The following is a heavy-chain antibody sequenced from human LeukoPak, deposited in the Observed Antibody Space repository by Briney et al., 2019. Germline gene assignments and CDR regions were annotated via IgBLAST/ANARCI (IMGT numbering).Heavy chain of an antibody. CDR3: ARDRSLYYGSAFDI. CDR1: GGSISTYY. Sequence: SETLSLTCTVSGGSISTYYWTWIRQPPGKGLEWIGYIYHSGSTNYNPSLKSRVTISVDTSKNQFSLKLSSVTAADTAVYYCARDRSLYYGSAFDIWGQGTMVTVSS. V-gene: IGHV4-59*12. CDR2: IYHSGST. J-gene: IGHJ3*02. D-gene: IGHD1-26*01.